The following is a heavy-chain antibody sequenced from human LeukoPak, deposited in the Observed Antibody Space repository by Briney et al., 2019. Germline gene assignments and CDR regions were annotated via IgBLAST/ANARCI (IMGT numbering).Heavy chain of an antibody. J-gene: IGHJ4*02. D-gene: IGHD3-22*01. CDR3: ARVDGSVDY. CDR1: GGTFSSYA. Sequence: SVKVSCKASGGTFSSYAISWVRQAPGQGLEWMGGIIPIFGTANYAQKFQGRITITKDTSISTVYMELSSLSSEDTAVYFCARVDGSVDYWGQGTLVTVSS. CDR2: IIPIFGTA. V-gene: IGHV1-69*05.